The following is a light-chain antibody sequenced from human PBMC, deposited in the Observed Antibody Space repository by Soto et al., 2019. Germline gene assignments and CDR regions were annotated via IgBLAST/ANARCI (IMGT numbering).Light chain of an antibody. CDR2: RAS. J-gene: IGKJ5*01. CDR3: QQRSNWPPIT. CDR1: QSVSSNY. Sequence: DIVLTQSPGTLSLSPGERATLSCRASQSVSSNYLAWYQQKPGQTPKVLIYRASTRATGIPDRFSGSGSGTDFTLTISSLEPEDFAVYYCQQRSNWPPITFGQGTRLEIK. V-gene: IGKV3D-20*02.